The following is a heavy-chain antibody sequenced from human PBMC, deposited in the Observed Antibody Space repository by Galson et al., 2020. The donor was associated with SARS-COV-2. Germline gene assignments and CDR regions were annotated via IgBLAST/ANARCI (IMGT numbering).Heavy chain of an antibody. D-gene: IGHD3-10*01. J-gene: IGHJ5*02. Sequence: SVKVSCKASGGTFSSYAISWVRQAPGQGLEWMGGIIPIFGTANYAQKFQGRVTITADESTSTAYMELSSLRSEDTAVYYCARGGGPMVRGVMLANWFDPWGQGTLVTVSS. CDR2: IIPIFGTA. CDR1: GGTFSSYA. CDR3: ARGGGPMVRGVMLANWFDP. V-gene: IGHV1-69*13.